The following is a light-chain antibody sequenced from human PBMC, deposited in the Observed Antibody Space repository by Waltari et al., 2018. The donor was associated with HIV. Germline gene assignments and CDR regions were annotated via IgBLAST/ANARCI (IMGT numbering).Light chain of an antibody. V-gene: IGLV2-14*01. J-gene: IGLJ3*02. CDR1: RSDVVRYDY. CDR3: SSYTSISTLV. CDR2: EVS. Sequence: QSALTQPASVSGSPGQSITLPCTGTRSDVVRYDYVSWYQQHPGKAPKFMIYEVSTRPSGVSNRFSGSKSGNTASLTISGLQAEDEADYYCSSYTSISTLVFGGGTKLTVL.